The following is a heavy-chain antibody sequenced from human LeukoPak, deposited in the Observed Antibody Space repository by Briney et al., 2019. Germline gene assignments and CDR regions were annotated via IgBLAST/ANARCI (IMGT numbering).Heavy chain of an antibody. CDR2: ISGSGGST. V-gene: IGHV3-23*01. CDR3: AKEDDFWSGYFGYYFDY. D-gene: IGHD3-3*01. J-gene: IGHJ4*02. CDR1: GFTFSSYA. Sequence: LSGGSLRLSCAASGFTFSSYAMSWVRQAPGKGLEWVSAISGSGGSTYYADSVKGRFTISRDNSKNTLYLQMHSLRAEDTAVYYCAKEDDFWSGYFGYYFDYWGQGTLVTVSS.